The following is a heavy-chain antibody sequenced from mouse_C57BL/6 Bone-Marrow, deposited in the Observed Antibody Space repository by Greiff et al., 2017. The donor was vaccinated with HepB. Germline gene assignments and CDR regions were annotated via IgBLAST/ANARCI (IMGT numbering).Heavy chain of an antibody. CDR1: GYTFTSYW. J-gene: IGHJ2*01. CDR2: ILPGSGST. V-gene: IGHV1-9*01. Sequence: QVQLQQPGAELVKPGASVKLSCKASGYTFTSYWMHWVKQRPGHGLEWIGEILPGSGSTNYNEKFKGKATFTADTSSNTAYMQLSSLTTEDSAIYYCARDTTVVVPDYWGQGTTLTVSS. CDR3: ARDTTVVVPDY. D-gene: IGHD1-1*01.